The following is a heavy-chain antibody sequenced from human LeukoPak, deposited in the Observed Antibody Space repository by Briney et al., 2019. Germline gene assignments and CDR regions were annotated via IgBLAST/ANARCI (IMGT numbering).Heavy chain of an antibody. Sequence: SETLSLTCTVSGGSISSYYWSWIRQPPGKGLEWIGYIYYSGSTNYNPSLKSRVTISVDTSKNQFSLKLSSVTAADTAVYYCARGDPGGSYNPYSYYFDHWGQGTLVTVSS. CDR1: GGSISSYY. CDR3: ARGDPGGSYNPYSYYFDH. J-gene: IGHJ4*02. V-gene: IGHV4-59*01. CDR2: IYYSGST. D-gene: IGHD1-26*01.